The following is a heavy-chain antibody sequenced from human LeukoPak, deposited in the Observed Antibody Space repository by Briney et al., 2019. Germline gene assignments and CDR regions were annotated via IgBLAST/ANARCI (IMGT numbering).Heavy chain of an antibody. CDR3: ASAHYYDSSGYSDY. J-gene: IGHJ4*02. CDR1: GYTFTSYY. D-gene: IGHD3-22*01. Sequence: ASVKVSCKASGYTFTSYYMHWVRQAPGQGLEWMGMINPRGGSTSYAQKFQGRVTITADKSTSTAYMELSSLRSEDTAVYYCASAHYYDSSGYSDYWGQGTLVTVSS. V-gene: IGHV1-46*01. CDR2: INPRGGST.